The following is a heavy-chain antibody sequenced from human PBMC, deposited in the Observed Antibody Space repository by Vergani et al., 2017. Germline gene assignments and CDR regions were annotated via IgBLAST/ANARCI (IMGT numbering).Heavy chain of an antibody. J-gene: IGHJ4*02. D-gene: IGHD5-18*01. Sequence: QVQLQESGPGLVKPSETLSLICDVFDFISNGHYWGWIRQSPEKGLELIGSLYASGGTYYSPYLKSRVAISIDTSKNHFSLRLSSVTAADTAVSYCARHLRGYSYGVFDYWGQGREVTVSS. V-gene: IGHV4-38-2*01. CDR1: DFISNGHY. CDR3: ARHLRGYSYGVFDY. CDR2: LYASGGT.